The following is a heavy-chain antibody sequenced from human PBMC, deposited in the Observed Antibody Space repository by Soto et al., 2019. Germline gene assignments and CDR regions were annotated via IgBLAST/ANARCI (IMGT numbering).Heavy chain of an antibody. CDR3: ATNRGYYDSSGRNPSPFDY. V-gene: IGHV1-2*04. D-gene: IGHD3-22*01. Sequence: ASVKVSCKASGDTFTGYYMHWVRQAPGQGLEWMGWINPNSGGTNYAQKFQGWVTMTRDTSISTAYMELSRLRSDDTAVYYCATNRGYYDSSGRNPSPFDYWGQGTLVTVSS. CDR1: GDTFTGYY. J-gene: IGHJ4*02. CDR2: INPNSGGT.